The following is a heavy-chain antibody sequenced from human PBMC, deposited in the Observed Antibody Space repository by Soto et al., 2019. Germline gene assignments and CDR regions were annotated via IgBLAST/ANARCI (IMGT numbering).Heavy chain of an antibody. Sequence: PSETLSLTCTVSGDSISSSKDYWGWIRQTPGKGLEWIGYMYHSGSTNYNPSLKSRVTISVDTSKNQFSLKLSSVTAADTAVYYCARYCSGGSCYLDPWGQGTLVTVSS. V-gene: IGHV4-61*05. CDR1: GDSISSSKDY. J-gene: IGHJ5*02. D-gene: IGHD2-15*01. CDR3: ARYCSGGSCYLDP. CDR2: MYHSGST.